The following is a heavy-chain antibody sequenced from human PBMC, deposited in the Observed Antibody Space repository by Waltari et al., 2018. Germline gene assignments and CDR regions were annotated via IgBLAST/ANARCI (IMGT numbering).Heavy chain of an antibody. V-gene: IGHV3-74*01. Sequence: EVQLVESGGGLVQPGGSLRLSCAAYGFNFSSYWMNWVSQAPWKGLVWVSDINTEGSTTNYADSVKGRFTISRYNTKNTLYLQMDSLRADETAVYYCVIGAQHVSNWYASEYFQHWGQGTLVTVSS. D-gene: IGHD6-13*01. CDR1: GFNFSSYW. CDR3: VIGAQHVSNWYASEYFQH. CDR2: INTEGSTT. J-gene: IGHJ1*01.